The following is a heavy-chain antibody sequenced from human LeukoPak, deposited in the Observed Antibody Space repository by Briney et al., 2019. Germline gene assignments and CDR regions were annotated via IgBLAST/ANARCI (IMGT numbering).Heavy chain of an antibody. CDR2: IKEDRSEK. V-gene: IGHV3-7*01. CDR1: GFTFSSYW. J-gene: IGHJ4*02. CDR3: ARVRGIAVAGTASIYFDY. Sequence: GGSLRLSCAASGFTFSSYWMSWVRQAPGKGLEWVANIKEDRSEKYYVDSVKGRFTISRDNAKNSLYLQMNSLRAEDTAVYYCARVRGIAVAGTASIYFDYWGQGTLVTVSS. D-gene: IGHD6-19*01.